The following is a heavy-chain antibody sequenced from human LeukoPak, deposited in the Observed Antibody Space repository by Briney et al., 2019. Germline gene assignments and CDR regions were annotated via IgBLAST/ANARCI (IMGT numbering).Heavy chain of an antibody. V-gene: IGHV4-34*01. CDR3: ARHYGSGSYYVLDY. CDR2: INHSGST. CDR1: GGSFNGYY. D-gene: IGHD3-10*01. J-gene: IGHJ4*02. Sequence: PSETLSLTCAVYGGSFNGYYWSWIRQPPGKGLEWIGEINHSGSTNYNPSLKSRVTISVDTSKNQFSLKLSSVTAADTAVYYCARHYGSGSYYVLDYWGQGTLVTVSS.